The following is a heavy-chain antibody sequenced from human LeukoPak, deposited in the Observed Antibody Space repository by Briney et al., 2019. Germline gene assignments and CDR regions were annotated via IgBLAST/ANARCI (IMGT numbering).Heavy chain of an antibody. CDR2: IYYSGST. V-gene: IGHV4-59*12. D-gene: IGHD6-6*01. J-gene: IGHJ5*02. Sequence: SETLSLTCTVSGGSISSYYWSWIRQPPGKGLEWIGYIYYSGSTNYNPSLKSRVTISVDTSKNQFSLKLSSVTAADTAVYYCARGEYSWFDPWGQGTLVTVSS. CDR3: ARGEYSWFDP. CDR1: GGSISSYY.